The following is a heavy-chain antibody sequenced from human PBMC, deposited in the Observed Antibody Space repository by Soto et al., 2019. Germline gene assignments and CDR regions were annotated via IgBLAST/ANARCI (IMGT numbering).Heavy chain of an antibody. CDR2: ISYGGGTT. V-gene: IGHV3-23*01. CDR1: EFTFSNYA. Sequence: PGGSLRLSCAASEFTFSNYAMSWVRQAPGKGLEWVSAISYGGGTTYYADSVKGRFTISRDNSKNTLYLQMNSLRAEDAAVYYCAKNPGYSYDSTGYHFDYWGQGT. CDR3: AKNPGYSYDSTGYHFDY. J-gene: IGHJ4*02. D-gene: IGHD3-22*01.